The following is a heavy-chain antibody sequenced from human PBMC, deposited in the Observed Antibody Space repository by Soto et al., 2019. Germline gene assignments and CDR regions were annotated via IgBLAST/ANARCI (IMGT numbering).Heavy chain of an antibody. CDR1: GGTFSSYT. J-gene: IGHJ4*02. D-gene: IGHD3-16*01. CDR2: INAGNGNK. CDR3: ARAVGGPTSNLDY. Sequence: ASVKVSCKASGGTFSSYTISWVRQAPGQRLEWMGWINAGNGNKKYSQKFQGRVTITRDTSASTAYMELSSLRSEDTAVYYCARAVGGPTSNLDYWGQGTLVTVSS. V-gene: IGHV1-3*01.